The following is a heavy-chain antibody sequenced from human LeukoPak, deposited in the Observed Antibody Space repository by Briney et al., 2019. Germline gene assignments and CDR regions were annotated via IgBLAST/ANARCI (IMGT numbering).Heavy chain of an antibody. Sequence: GGSPRLSCAASGFTFSSYSMNWVRQAPGKGLEWVSSISSSSSYIYYADSVKGRFTISRDNAKNSLYLQMNSLRAEDTAVYYCARDRNPRRDGYNPYYYYGMDVWGQGTTVTVSS. D-gene: IGHD5-24*01. V-gene: IGHV3-21*01. CDR3: ARDRNPRRDGYNPYYYYGMDV. J-gene: IGHJ6*02. CDR1: GFTFSSYS. CDR2: ISSSSSYI.